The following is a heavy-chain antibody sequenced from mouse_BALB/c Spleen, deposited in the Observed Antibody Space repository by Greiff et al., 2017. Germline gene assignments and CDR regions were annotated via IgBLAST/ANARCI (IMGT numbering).Heavy chain of an antibody. J-gene: IGHJ1*01. D-gene: IGHD1-1*01. CDR1: GFTFSSYT. V-gene: IGHV5-6-4*01. CDR3: TREGGSSYFDV. CDR2: ISSGGSYT. Sequence: DVMLVESGGGLVKPGGSLKLSCAASGFTFSSYTMSWVRQTPEKRLEWVATISSGGSYTYYPDSVKGRFTISRDNAKNTLYLQMSSLKSEDTAMYYCTREGGSSYFDVWGAGTKVTVYS.